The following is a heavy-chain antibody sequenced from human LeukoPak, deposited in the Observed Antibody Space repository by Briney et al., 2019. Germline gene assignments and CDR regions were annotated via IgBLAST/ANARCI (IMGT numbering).Heavy chain of an antibody. CDR2: IYYSGST. Sequence: PSQTLSLTCAVSGGSISSGGYSWSWIRQPPGKGLEWIGYIYYSGSTYYNPSLKSRVTISVDTSKNQFSLKLSSVTAADTAVYYCARAVVGAHVDYWGQGTLVTVSS. D-gene: IGHD1-26*01. CDR1: GGSISSGGYS. CDR3: ARAVVGAHVDY. V-gene: IGHV4-30-2*05. J-gene: IGHJ4*02.